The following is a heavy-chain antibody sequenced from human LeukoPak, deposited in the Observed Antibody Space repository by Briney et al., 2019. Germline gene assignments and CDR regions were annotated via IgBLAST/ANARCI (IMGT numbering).Heavy chain of an antibody. CDR3: ARDRSHYGDYEYYFDY. J-gene: IGHJ4*02. Sequence: PSETLSLTCTVSGGSISSSYWSWIRQPPGKGLEWIGNIDYSGRSSYNPSLKSRVTISVDTSKNQFSLKLSSVTAADTAVYYCARDRSHYGDYEYYFDYWGQGTLVTVSS. V-gene: IGHV4-59*01. CDR1: GGSISSSY. D-gene: IGHD4-17*01. CDR2: IDYSGRS.